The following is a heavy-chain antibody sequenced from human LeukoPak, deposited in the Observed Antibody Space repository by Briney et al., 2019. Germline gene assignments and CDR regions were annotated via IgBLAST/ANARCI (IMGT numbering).Heavy chain of an antibody. J-gene: IGHJ6*02. V-gene: IGHV4-59*08. CDR3: ARLGEYNYGSGYYYGLDV. CDR1: GGSISSYY. CDR2: IYYSGTT. Sequence: SETLSLTCTVSGGSISSYYWSWIRQPPGKGLEWIGYIYYSGTTSYNPSLKSRVTISVDTSKNQFSLKPSSVTAADTAVYYCARLGEYNYGSGYYYGLDVWGQGTTVTVSS. D-gene: IGHD5-18*01.